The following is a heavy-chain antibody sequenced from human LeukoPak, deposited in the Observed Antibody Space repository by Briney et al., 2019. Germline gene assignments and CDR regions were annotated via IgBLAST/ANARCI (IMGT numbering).Heavy chain of an antibody. J-gene: IGHJ4*02. V-gene: IGHV3-7*01. D-gene: IGHD6-13*01. CDR3: AIIPRAAAGPSARSPFHY. CDR1: GFTFSSYW. Sequence: GGSLRLSCEVSGFTFSSYWMNWVRQAPGKGLEWVANNKQDGSDKYYVDSVKGRFTISRDNAKNSLYLQMNSLRAEDTAVYYCAIIPRAAAGPSARSPFHYWGQGTLVTVSS. CDR2: NKQDGSDK.